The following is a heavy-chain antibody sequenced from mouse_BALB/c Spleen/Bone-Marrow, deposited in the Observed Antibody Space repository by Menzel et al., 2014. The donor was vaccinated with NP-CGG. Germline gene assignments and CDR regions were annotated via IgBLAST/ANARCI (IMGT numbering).Heavy chain of an antibody. CDR3: AREANWNFDY. CDR2: IYPGNVNT. CDR1: GYTFTSYY. J-gene: IGHJ2*01. Sequence: QVQLQQSGPELVKPGASVRISCKASGYTFTSYYIHWVKQRPGQGLEWIGWIYPGNVNTKYNEKFKGKATLTADKFSSTAYMQLSSLTSEDSAVYFCAREANWNFDYWGQGTTLTVSS. V-gene: IGHV1S56*01. D-gene: IGHD4-1*01.